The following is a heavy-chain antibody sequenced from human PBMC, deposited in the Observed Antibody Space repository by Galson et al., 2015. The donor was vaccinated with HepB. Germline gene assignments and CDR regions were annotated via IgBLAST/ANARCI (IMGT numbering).Heavy chain of an antibody. V-gene: IGHV5-51*03. D-gene: IGHD4-11*01. CDR3: ARDNGDYSNPHDAVDI. Sequence: QSGAEVKKPGESLKISCKGSGYSFTSYWIGWVRQMPGKGLEWMGIIYPGDSDTRYSPSFQGQVTISADKSISTAYLQWSSLKASDTAMYYCARDNGDYSNPHDAVDIWGQGTMVTVSS. J-gene: IGHJ3*02. CDR1: GYSFTSYW. CDR2: IYPGDSDT.